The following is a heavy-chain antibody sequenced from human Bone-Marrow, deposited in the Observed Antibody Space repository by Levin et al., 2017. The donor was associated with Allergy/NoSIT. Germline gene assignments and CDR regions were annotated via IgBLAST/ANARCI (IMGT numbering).Heavy chain of an antibody. CDR3: ARGPVGGLGFDY. D-gene: IGHD3-10*01. CDR1: GFTLNTSW. Sequence: LSLPCAASGFTLNTSWMHWVRQAPGKGLVWVSRINRDGSSTTYADPVEGRFTISRDNAKNTLFLQMNSLRAEDTAVYYCARGPVGGLGFDYWGQGTLVTVSS. J-gene: IGHJ4*02. V-gene: IGHV3-74*01. CDR2: INRDGSST.